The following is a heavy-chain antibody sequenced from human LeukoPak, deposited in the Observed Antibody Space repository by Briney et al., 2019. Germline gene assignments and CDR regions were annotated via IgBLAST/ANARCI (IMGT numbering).Heavy chain of an antibody. Sequence: GESLKISCQGSGYSFTSYWIDWVRQMPWKGLEWIGIIYPGDSDTRYSPSFQGQVTISADKSISTAYLQWSSLKASDTAMYYCARRGTEKYYYYGMDVWGKGTTVTVSS. V-gene: IGHV5-51*01. CDR2: IYPGDSDT. CDR1: GYSFTSYW. J-gene: IGHJ6*04. CDR3: ARRGTEKYYYYGMDV. D-gene: IGHD3-16*01.